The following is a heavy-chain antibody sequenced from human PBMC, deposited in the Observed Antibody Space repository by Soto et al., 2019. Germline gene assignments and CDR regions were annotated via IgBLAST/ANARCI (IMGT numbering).Heavy chain of an antibody. J-gene: IGHJ4*02. D-gene: IGHD3-22*01. V-gene: IGHV3-7*01. CDR3: RYFDGSGGRDY. CDR2: INQDEHEK. CDR1: GFTFSSYS. Sequence: PGGSLRFSCAASGFTFSSYSMTWVRQAPGKGLEWVANINQDEHEKYYVDSVKGRFTISRDNAKNSLYLQMNSLRAEDTAVYYCRYFDGSGGRDYWGQGTLVTVSS.